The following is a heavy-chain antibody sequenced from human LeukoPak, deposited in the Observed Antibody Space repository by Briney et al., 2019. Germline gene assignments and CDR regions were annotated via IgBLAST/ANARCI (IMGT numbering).Heavy chain of an antibody. V-gene: IGHV4-59*01. D-gene: IGHD3-3*01. J-gene: IGHJ4*02. CDR3: AREGVVKGYFDY. CDR1: GGSISPYF. Sequence: KPSETLSLTCTVSGGSISPYFWSWIRQSPGKGLEWIGYIYYRGSTNYNPSLKSRVTISLDTSKDRFSLKLSSVTAADTAVYYCAREGVVKGYFDYWGQGTLVTVSS. CDR2: IYYRGST.